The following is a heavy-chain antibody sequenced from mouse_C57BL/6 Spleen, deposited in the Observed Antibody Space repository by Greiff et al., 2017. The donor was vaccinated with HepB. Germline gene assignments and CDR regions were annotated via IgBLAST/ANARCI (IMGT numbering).Heavy chain of an antibody. J-gene: IGHJ1*03. D-gene: IGHD1-1*01. CDR2: IHPNSGST. CDR1: GYTFTSYW. V-gene: IGHV1-64*01. CDR3: ARYYYGSSIYWYFDV. Sequence: VQLQQPGAELVKPGASVKLSCKASGYTFTSYWMHWVKQRPGQGLEWIGMIHPNSGSTNYNEKFKSKATMTVDKSSSTPYMQLSSLTSEDSAVYYCARYYYGSSIYWYFDVWGTGTTVTVSS.